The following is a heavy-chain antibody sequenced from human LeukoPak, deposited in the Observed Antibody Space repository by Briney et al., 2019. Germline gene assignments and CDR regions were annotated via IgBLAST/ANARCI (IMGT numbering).Heavy chain of an antibody. CDR1: GGSISSYY. CDR3: AREVSVAGNNWFDP. J-gene: IGHJ5*02. CDR2: IYYSGST. D-gene: IGHD6-19*01. V-gene: IGHV4-59*01. Sequence: TPADTLSLTCTVSGGSISSYYWSWIRQPPGKGLEWIGYIYYSGSTNYNPSLKSRVTISVTSKNQFSLKLSSVTAADTAVYFCAREVSVAGNNWFDPWGQGALVTVSS.